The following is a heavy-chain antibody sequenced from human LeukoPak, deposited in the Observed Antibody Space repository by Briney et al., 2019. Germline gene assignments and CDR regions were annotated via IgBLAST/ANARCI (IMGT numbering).Heavy chain of an antibody. D-gene: IGHD6-13*01. V-gene: IGHV3-74*01. J-gene: IGHJ4*02. CDR1: GFTFSSYW. Sequence: PGGSLRLSCVASGFTFSSYWMHWVRQDPRKGLVWVSRINGDGRNINYADSVRGRFTISRDNAKNTLYLQMNTLRVEDTAVYYCAQVGAAAGTDYWGQGTLVTVSS. CDR2: INGDGRNI. CDR3: AQVGAAAGTDY.